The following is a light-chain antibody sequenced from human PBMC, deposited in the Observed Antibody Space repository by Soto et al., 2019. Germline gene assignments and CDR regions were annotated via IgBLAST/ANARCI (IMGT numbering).Light chain of an antibody. Sequence: DIQMTQSPSSLSASVGDRVTITCRASQSISTSLNWYQQKPGLALKLLIYAETSLQSGVPSRFRGSGSGTEFTLTISGLQPEDFATYYCQQSDHSPMYTFGQGTDLEIK. J-gene: IGKJ2*01. CDR3: QQSDHSPMYT. CDR1: QSISTS. CDR2: AET. V-gene: IGKV1-39*01.